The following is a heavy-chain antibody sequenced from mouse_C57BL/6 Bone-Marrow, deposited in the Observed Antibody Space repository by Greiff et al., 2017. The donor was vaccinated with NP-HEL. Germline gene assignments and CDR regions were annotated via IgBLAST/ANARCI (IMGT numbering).Heavy chain of an antibody. D-gene: IGHD1-1*01. CDR2: ISNGGGST. V-gene: IGHV5-12*01. Sequence: EVKVVESGGGLVQPGGSLKLSCAASGFTFSDYYMYWVRQTPEKRLEWVAYISNGGGSTYYPDNVKGRFTISRDTAKNTLYLQMSRLKSEDTAMYYCARRDYGSSYYYAMEYWGKGTSVTVSS. CDR3: ARRDYGSSYYYAMEY. CDR1: GFTFSDYY. J-gene: IGHJ4*01.